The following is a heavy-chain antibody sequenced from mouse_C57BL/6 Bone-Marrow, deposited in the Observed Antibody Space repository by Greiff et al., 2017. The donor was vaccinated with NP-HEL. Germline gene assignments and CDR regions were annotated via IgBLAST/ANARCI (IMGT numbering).Heavy chain of an antibody. V-gene: IGHV14-4*01. Sequence: EVKLMESGAELVRPGASVKLSCTVSGFNIKDDYMHWVQQRPEQGLAWIGWIDPENGDTEYASKFQGKATITADTSSNTAYLQLSSLTSEDTAVYYCTTGGSSPYAMDYWGQGTSVTVSS. D-gene: IGHD1-1*01. CDR1: GFNIKDDY. CDR2: IDPENGDT. J-gene: IGHJ4*01. CDR3: TTGGSSPYAMDY.